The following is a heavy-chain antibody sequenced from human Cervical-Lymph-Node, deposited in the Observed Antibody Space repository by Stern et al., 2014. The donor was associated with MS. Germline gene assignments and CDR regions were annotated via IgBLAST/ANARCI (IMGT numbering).Heavy chain of an antibody. D-gene: IGHD2-15*01. V-gene: IGHV3-30*18. CDR1: GFTFSSYG. Sequence: QVQLVQSGGGVVQPGRSLRLSCAASGFTFSSYGMHWVRQAPGKGLEWVAVISYDGSNKYYADSVKGRFTISRDNSKNTLYLQMNSLRAEDTAVYYCAKEGYCSGGSCSLDYWGQGTLVTVSS. J-gene: IGHJ4*02. CDR2: ISYDGSNK. CDR3: AKEGYCSGGSCSLDY.